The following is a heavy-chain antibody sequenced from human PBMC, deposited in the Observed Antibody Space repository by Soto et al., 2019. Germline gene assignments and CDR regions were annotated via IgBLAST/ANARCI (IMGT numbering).Heavy chain of an antibody. CDR3: ATWLLREHAFDI. CDR1: GFTVNGKKY. D-gene: IGHD2-15*01. V-gene: IGHV3-53*01. CDR2: LYIADGT. Sequence: DVQVVESGGGLIQPGGSLRLSCAASGFTVNGKKYITWVRQAPGKGLEWVSALYIADGTFYADSVKGRFTVSIDSSKNTVYLQMNNLGPEDTAVYYCATWLLREHAFDIWGLGTMVTVSS. J-gene: IGHJ3*02.